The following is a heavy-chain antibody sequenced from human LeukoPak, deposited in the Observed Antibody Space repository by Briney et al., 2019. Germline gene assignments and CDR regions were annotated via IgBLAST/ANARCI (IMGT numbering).Heavy chain of an antibody. CDR1: GYTFTRYG. Sequence: ASVKVSCKASGYTFTRYGISWVRQAPGQGLEWMGWISAYNGNTNYAQKPQGRVTMTTDTSTSTAYMELRSLRSDDTAVYYCARDFGYSSGWYNGFDIWGQGTMVTVSS. D-gene: IGHD6-19*01. CDR3: ARDFGYSSGWYNGFDI. V-gene: IGHV1-18*01. CDR2: ISAYNGNT. J-gene: IGHJ3*02.